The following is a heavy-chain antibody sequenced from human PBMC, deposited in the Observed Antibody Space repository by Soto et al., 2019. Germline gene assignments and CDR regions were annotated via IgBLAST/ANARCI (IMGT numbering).Heavy chain of an antibody. CDR2: IYHAGST. Sequence: SETLSLTCAVSGGSISTRNWWTWVRQPPGKGLEWIGEIYHAGSTNYNPSLKGRVTMSIDKSKNTLYLQMNSLRAEDTAVYYCARDRVIAAAGTRNFDYWGEGTLVTVSS. CDR3: ARDRVIAAAGTRNFDY. CDR1: GGSISTRNW. D-gene: IGHD6-13*01. V-gene: IGHV4-4*02. J-gene: IGHJ4*02.